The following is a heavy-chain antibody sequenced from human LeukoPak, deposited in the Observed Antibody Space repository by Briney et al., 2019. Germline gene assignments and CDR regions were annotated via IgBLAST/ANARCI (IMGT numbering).Heavy chain of an antibody. D-gene: IGHD3-3*01. Sequence: GGSLRLSCAASGFTFSSYAMHWVRQAPGKGLKRTTDKTYDGSNKHYADSVKGRNTISRHNTNNKLYLQMNSLRAEDTAVYYCAREYYDFWSGYYTYYYYGMDVWGQGTTVTVSS. V-gene: IGHV3-30-3*01. CDR1: GFTFSSYA. J-gene: IGHJ6*02. CDR3: AREYYDFWSGYYTYYYYGMDV. CDR2: KTYDGSNK.